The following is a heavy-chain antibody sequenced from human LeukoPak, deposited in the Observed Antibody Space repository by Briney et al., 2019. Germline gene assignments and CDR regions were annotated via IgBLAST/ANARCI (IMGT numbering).Heavy chain of an antibody. J-gene: IGHJ4*02. CDR2: VSTSGGST. Sequence: GGSLRLSCAASGFTFSTYAMSWVRQAPGKGLEWVSTVSTSGGSTYYADSVKGRFTISRDNSKNTQYLQMNSLRAEDTAIYYCLGYCSGGRCYSGGHWGQRTLVTVST. CDR1: GFTFSTYA. V-gene: IGHV3-23*01. D-gene: IGHD2-15*01. CDR3: LGYCSGGRCYSGGH.